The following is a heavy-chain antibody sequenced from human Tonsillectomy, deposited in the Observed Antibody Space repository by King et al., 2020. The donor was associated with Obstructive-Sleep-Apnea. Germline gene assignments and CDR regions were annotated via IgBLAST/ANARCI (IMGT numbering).Heavy chain of an antibody. J-gene: IGHJ4*02. Sequence: VQLQQSGPGLVKPSQTLSLTCAISGDSVSSNSVAWNWIRQSPSRGLEGLGRRYYRAKWYNDYAVSVKTRITINPDTSKNQFSLQLNSVSPDDTAVYYCARSSGWYLDYWGQGTLVTVSS. V-gene: IGHV6-1*01. D-gene: IGHD6-19*01. CDR1: GDSVSSNSVA. CDR2: RYYRAKWYN. CDR3: ARSSGWYLDY.